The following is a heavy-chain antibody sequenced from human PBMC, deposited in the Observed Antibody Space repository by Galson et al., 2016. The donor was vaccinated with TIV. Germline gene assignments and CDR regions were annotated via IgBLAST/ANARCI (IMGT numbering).Heavy chain of an antibody. J-gene: IGHJ5*01. CDR3: ARDFSPYYYGSGSYSGPYNYFDS. V-gene: IGHV4-61*01. CDR1: TGSVSSGLFY. Sequence: ETLSLTCAVSTGSVSSGLFYWSWIRQPPGKGLEWIGYIFYSGRTNYNPSLKSRVTISVDTSMNEFSLDLSSVTAADTAVYYCARDFSPYYYGSGSYSGPYNYFDSWGQGTLVTVSS. D-gene: IGHD3-10*01. CDR2: IFYSGRT.